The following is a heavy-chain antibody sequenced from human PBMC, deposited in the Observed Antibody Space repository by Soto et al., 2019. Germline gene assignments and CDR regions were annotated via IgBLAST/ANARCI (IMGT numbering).Heavy chain of an antibody. CDR3: ARSCTLRFLEWLLEGWFDP. Sequence: GGSLRLSCAASGFTFSSYWISFVRQSPWKGLEWVANINQDGNEKYYVDSVKGRFTISRDNAENSLYLQMNSLRSEDTAVYYCARSCTLRFLEWLLEGWFDPWGQGTLVTVSS. D-gene: IGHD3-3*01. CDR2: INQDGNEK. V-gene: IGHV3-7*03. J-gene: IGHJ5*02. CDR1: GFTFSSYW.